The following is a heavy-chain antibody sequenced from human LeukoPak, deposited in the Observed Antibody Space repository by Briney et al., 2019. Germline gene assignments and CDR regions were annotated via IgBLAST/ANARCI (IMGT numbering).Heavy chain of an antibody. CDR2: INHSGST. Sequence: SETLSLTCAVYGGSFSGYYWSWIRQPPGKGLEWIGEINHSGSTNYNPSLKSRVTISVDTSKNQFSLKLSSVTAADTAVYYCARGGFLYSGSYHLNDYWGQGTLVTASS. CDR1: GGSFSGYY. D-gene: IGHD1-26*01. J-gene: IGHJ4*02. CDR3: ARGGFLYSGSYHLNDY. V-gene: IGHV4-34*01.